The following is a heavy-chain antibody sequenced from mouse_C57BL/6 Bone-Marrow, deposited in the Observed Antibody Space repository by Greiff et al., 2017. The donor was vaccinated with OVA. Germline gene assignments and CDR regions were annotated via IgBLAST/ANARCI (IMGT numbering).Heavy chain of an antibody. V-gene: IGHV1-50*01. CDR3: ARDGALGY. Sequence: QVQLQQPGAELVKPGASVKLSCKASGYTFTSYWMQWVKQRPGQGLEWIGEIDPSDSYTNYNQKFKGKATLTVDTSSSTAYMQLSSLTSEDSAVYYCARDGALGYWGQGTSVTVSS. J-gene: IGHJ4*01. CDR1: GYTFTSYW. CDR2: IDPSDSYT.